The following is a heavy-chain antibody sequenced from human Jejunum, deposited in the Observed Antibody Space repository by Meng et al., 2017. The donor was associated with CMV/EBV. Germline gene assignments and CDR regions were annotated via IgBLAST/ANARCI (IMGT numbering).Heavy chain of an antibody. V-gene: IGHV4-30-4*08. CDR1: GGSIGSGDYY. CDR2: IHDTGST. J-gene: IGHJ4*02. CDR3: ARGSIFVSFDS. Sequence: QVQLQESGLGLVKPSQTLSLTCSVSGGSIGSGDYYWSWIRQPPGKGLEWIGYIHDTGSTYYNPSLKSRVDISLGTSRNHFSLTLSSVTAEDTAVYFCARGSIFVSFDSWGQGTLVTVSS. D-gene: IGHD3-3*01.